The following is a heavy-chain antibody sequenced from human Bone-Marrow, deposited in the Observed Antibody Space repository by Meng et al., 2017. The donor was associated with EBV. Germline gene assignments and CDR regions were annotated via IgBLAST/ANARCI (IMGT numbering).Heavy chain of an antibody. CDR3: VYSTVRKILRRHFFDS. Sequence: QSTSTAVGPTVVKPPPARRLPSTFIWFSFTTLALSVGLLRPPPGKALEWLGLIYWYDGEADNPSLQTGLTLTKDTSKEQVVLTMTNVDPVDTATYYCVYSTVRKILRRHFFDSWGQGTLVTVSS. J-gene: IGHJ5*01. CDR1: WFSFTTLALS. V-gene: IGHV2-5*01. CDR2: IYWYDGE. D-gene: IGHD2/OR15-2a*01.